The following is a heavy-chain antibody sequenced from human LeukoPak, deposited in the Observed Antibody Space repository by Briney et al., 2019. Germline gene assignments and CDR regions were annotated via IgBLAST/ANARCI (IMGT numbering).Heavy chain of an antibody. J-gene: IGHJ5*02. CDR3: ATAITMIVKWFDP. CDR1: GHTFTIYY. V-gene: IGHV1-2*02. Sequence: ASVKVSCKASGHTFTIYYIHWVRQAPGQGLEWMGLINPNSGVTNYAQKFQGRVTMTRDTSITTAYMELKRLRPDDTAVYYCATAITMIVKWFDPWGQGTLVTVSS. CDR2: INPNSGVT. D-gene: IGHD3-22*01.